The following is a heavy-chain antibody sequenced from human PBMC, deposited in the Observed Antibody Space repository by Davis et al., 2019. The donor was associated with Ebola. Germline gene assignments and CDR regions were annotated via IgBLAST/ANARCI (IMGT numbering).Heavy chain of an antibody. J-gene: IGHJ5*01. CDR2: LNPNSGNT. CDR3: ARGRKVARMGSWFDS. CDR1: GYSFTNYD. Sequence: ASVNVSCKASGYSFTNYDVHWVRQGPAQGFERIGWLNPNSGNTGYGQKFQGRVTMTRNTSISTAYMELSSLTSEETAVYYCARGRKVARMGSWFDSWGQGTLVTVSS. V-gene: IGHV1-8*01. D-gene: IGHD5-12*01.